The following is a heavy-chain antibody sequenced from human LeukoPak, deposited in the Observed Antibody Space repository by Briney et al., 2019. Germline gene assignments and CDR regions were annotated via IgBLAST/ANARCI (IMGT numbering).Heavy chain of an antibody. CDR3: ARAIPRDGYTLPGFDY. CDR1: GFTFSDYY. V-gene: IGHV3-11*01. D-gene: IGHD5-24*01. CDR2: ISSSGSTI. J-gene: IGHJ4*02. Sequence: KPGGSLRLSCAASGFTFSDYYMSWIRQAPGKGLEWVSYISSSGSTIYYADSVKGRFTISRDNAKNSLYLQMNSLRAEDTAVYYCARAIPRDGYTLPGFDYWGQGTLVTVSS.